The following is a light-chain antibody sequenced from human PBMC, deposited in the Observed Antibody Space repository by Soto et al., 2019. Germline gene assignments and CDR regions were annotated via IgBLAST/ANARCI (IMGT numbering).Light chain of an antibody. Sequence: QSALTQPPSASGSPGQSVTISCTRTSSDVGGYNYVSWYQQHPGKAPKLMIYEVSKRPSGVPDRFSGSKSGNTASLTVSGLQAEDEADYYCSSYAGSNNYPYVFGTGTKLTVL. CDR2: EVS. J-gene: IGLJ1*01. CDR1: SSDVGGYNY. CDR3: SSYAGSNNYPYV. V-gene: IGLV2-8*01.